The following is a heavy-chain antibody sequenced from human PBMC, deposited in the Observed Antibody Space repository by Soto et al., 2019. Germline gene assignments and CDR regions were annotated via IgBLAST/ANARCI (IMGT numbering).Heavy chain of an antibody. CDR3: ASTYSYGLYYCYGMDV. D-gene: IGHD5-18*01. V-gene: IGHV4-39*01. CDR2: IYYSGST. Sequence: SETLSLTCTVSGGSISSSSYYWGWIRQPPGKGLEWIGSIYYSGSTYYNPSLKSRVTISVDTSKNQFSLKLSSVTAADTAVYYCASTYSYGLYYCYGMDVWGQGTTVTVSS. J-gene: IGHJ6*02. CDR1: GGSISSSSYY.